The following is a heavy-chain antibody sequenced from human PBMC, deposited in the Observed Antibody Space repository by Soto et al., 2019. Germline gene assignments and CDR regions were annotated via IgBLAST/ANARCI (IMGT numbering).Heavy chain of an antibody. V-gene: IGHV3-23*01. CDR2: VTDSGSST. CDR3: AKGHSGRYYYYVDV. J-gene: IGHJ6*03. D-gene: IGHD5-12*01. CDR1: GFTFNNYA. Sequence: GGSLRLSCAASGFTFNNYAMSWVRQAPGKGLEWVSAVTDSGSSTYYADSVKGRFTISRDNSKNTLYLLMNSLRAEDTPVYYCAKGHSGRYYYYVDVWGKGTTVTVSS.